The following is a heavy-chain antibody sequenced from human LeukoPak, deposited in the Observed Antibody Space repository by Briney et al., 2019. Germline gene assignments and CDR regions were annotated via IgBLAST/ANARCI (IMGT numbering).Heavy chain of an antibody. CDR1: GYTFTSYG. V-gene: IGHV1-18*01. Sequence: GASVNVSCKASGYTFTSYGISWVRQAPGQGLEWMGWISAYNGNTNYAQKLQGRVTMTTDTSTSTAYMELRSLRSDDTAVYYCARPNQYYYDSSGYYPFDYWGQGTLVTVSS. J-gene: IGHJ4*02. D-gene: IGHD3-22*01. CDR2: ISAYNGNT. CDR3: ARPNQYYYDSSGYYPFDY.